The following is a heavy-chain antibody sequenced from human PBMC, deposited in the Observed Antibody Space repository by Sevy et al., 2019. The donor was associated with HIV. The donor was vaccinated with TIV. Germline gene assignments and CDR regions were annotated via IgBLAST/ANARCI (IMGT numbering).Heavy chain of an antibody. J-gene: IGHJ3*02. D-gene: IGHD3-22*01. Sequence: GGSLRLSCAASGLTFVTYAMNWVRQAPGKGLEWVSGVSGSGATTLYADSVKGRFSISRDNSKNTLYLQINSLRAEDTAVYYCAKDVYDSSGYYPMGAFDIWGQGTMVTVS. CDR1: GLTFVTYA. CDR2: VSGSGATT. CDR3: AKDVYDSSGYYPMGAFDI. V-gene: IGHV3-23*01.